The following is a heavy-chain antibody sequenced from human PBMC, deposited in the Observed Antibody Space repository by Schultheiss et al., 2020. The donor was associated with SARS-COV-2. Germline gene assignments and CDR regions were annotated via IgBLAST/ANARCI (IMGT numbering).Heavy chain of an antibody. Sequence: GGSLRLSCAASGFTFDDYAMHWVRQAPGKGLEWVSGISWNSGSIGYADSVKGRFTISRDNAKNSLYLQMNSLRAEDTALYYCARDDYDFWSGYYHDYWGQGTLVTVSS. CDR3: ARDDYDFWSGYYHDY. D-gene: IGHD3-3*01. CDR1: GFTFDDYA. V-gene: IGHV3-9*01. CDR2: ISWNSGSI. J-gene: IGHJ4*02.